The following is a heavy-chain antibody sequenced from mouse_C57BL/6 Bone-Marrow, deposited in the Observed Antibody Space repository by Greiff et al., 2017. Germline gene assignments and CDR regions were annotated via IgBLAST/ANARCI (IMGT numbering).Heavy chain of an antibody. CDR2: INSDGGST. Sequence: DVHLVESGGGLVQPGESLKLSCESNEYEFPSHDMSWVRKTPEKRLELVAAINSDGGSTYYPDTMERRFIISRDNTKKTLYLQMSSLRSEDTALYYCARHPPHNWVYAMDPPHNWVYAMDYWGQGTSVTVSS. CDR3: ARHPPHNWVYAMDPPHNWVYAMDY. J-gene: IGHJ4*01. CDR1: EYEFPSHD. V-gene: IGHV5-2*01. D-gene: IGHD4-1*01.